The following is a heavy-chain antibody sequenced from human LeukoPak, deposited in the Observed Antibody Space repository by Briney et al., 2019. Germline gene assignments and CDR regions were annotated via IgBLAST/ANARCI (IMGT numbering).Heavy chain of an antibody. CDR2: IYYSGST. D-gene: IGHD1-26*01. J-gene: IGHJ2*01. V-gene: IGHV4-30-4*08. CDR3: ARVEPLRYFDL. CDR1: GGSISSGDYY. Sequence: SQTLSLTCTVSGGSISSGDYYWSRIRQPPGKGLEWIGYIYYSGSTYYNPSLKSRVTISVDTSKNQFSLKLSSVTAADTAVYYCARVEPLRYFDLWGRGTLVTVSS.